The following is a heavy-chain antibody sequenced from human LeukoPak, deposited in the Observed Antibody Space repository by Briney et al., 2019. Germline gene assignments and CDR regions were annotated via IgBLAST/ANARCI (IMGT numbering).Heavy chain of an antibody. CDR3: AREITGTRGVDY. CDR2: MYTSGIT. Sequence: SETLSLTCTVSGDSFSSYFWSWIRQPAGKGLEWIGRMYTSGITNSNPSLKSRVTMSVDTSKNQFSLNLTSVTAADTAVYYCAREITGTRGVDYWGQGILVTDSS. V-gene: IGHV4-4*07. D-gene: IGHD1-7*01. CDR1: GDSFSSYF. J-gene: IGHJ4*02.